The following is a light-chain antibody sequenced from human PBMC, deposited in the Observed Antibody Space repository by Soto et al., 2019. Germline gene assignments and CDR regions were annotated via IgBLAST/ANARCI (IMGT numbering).Light chain of an antibody. CDR2: GAS. Sequence: EIVMTQSPATLSVSPGERATLSCRASQSVSSNLAWYQQKPGQAPRLLIYGASTRATGIPARFSGSGSATAYTLTMSSLQSEDFAVYYCQQYNNWPLTFGGRTKVEIK. CDR1: QSVSSN. V-gene: IGKV3-15*01. J-gene: IGKJ4*01. CDR3: QQYNNWPLT.